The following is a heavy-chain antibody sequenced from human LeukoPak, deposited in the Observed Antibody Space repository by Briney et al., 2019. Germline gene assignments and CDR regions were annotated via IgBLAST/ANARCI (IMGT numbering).Heavy chain of an antibody. V-gene: IGHV4-4*02. CDR2: IYHSGST. CDR3: ARVRVRAFDY. D-gene: IGHD3-10*01. Sequence: PSETLSLTCAVSGGSISSSNWWSWVRQPPGKGLEWIGEIYHSGSTNYNPSLKRRVTLSVDKTKNQFSLKRSAVTAAYTAVYYCARVRVRAFDYWGQGTLVTVSS. J-gene: IGHJ4*02. CDR1: GGSISSSNW.